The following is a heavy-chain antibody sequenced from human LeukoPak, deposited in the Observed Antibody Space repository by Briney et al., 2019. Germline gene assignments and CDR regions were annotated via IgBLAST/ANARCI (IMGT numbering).Heavy chain of an antibody. D-gene: IGHD3-3*01. CDR3: ASLFGVVTPFDY. CDR1: GGSISSYY. V-gene: IGHV4-59*01. Sequence: SETLSLTCTVSGGSISSYYWSWIRQPPGKGLEWIGYIYYSGSTNYNPSLKSRVTISVDTSKNQFSLKLSSVTAADTAVYYCASLFGVVTPFDYWGQGTPVTVSS. CDR2: IYYSGST. J-gene: IGHJ4*02.